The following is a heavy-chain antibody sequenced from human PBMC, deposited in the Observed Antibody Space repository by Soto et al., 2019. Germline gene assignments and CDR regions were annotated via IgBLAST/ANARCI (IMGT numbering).Heavy chain of an antibody. CDR3: ARDLWGYCGTVCSPLHI. CDR2: MYNTGST. D-gene: IGHD2-21*02. J-gene: IGHJ6*02. V-gene: IGHV4-59*01. Sequence: QVQLQESGPGLVKPSETLSLTCTVSGGTISRYYWSWIRQPPGKGLEWIGYMYNTGSTVYNPSFTSRFSISVATSKPQFSLMLSSAPAADTAVYYCARDLWGYCGTVCSPLHIWGQGPTVTVSS. CDR1: GGTISRYY.